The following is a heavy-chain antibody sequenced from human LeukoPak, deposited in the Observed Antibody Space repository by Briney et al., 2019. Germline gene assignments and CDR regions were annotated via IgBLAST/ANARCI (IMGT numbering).Heavy chain of an antibody. CDR2: INSDGSWT. CDR3: VSFYETY. CDR1: GNYW. J-gene: IGHJ4*02. V-gene: IGHV3-74*01. D-gene: IGHD2/OR15-2a*01. Sequence: GGSLRLSCAASGNYWMHWVCQAPGKGLVWVSHINSDGSWTSYADSVKGRFTISKDNAKNTVYLQMNSLRAEDTAVYYCVSFYETYWGRGTLVTVSS.